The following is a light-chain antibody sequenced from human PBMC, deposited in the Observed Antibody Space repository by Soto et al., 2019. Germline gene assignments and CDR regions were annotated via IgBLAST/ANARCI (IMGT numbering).Light chain of an antibody. CDR3: SSYTSSSTVV. CDR2: DVS. Sequence: QSALTQPASVSGSPRQSITISCTGTSSDVGRYNYVSWYQQHPGKAPKLMIYDVSNQPSGVSNRFSGSKSGNTASLTISGLQAEDEADYYCSSYTSSSTVVFGGGTKLTVL. V-gene: IGLV2-14*01. CDR1: SSDVGRYNY. J-gene: IGLJ2*01.